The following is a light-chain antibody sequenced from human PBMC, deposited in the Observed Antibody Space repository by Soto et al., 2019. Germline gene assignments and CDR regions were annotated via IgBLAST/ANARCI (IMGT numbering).Light chain of an antibody. CDR2: DVS. V-gene: IGLV2-11*01. CDR1: SSDVGGYNY. J-gene: IGLJ1*01. CDR3: CSYAGTYV. Sequence: QSVLTQPRSVSGSPGQSVTISCTGTSSDVGGYNYVSWHQQHPGKAPKVIIYDVSKRPSGVPDRFTGSKSGNSASLTISRLQAEDEADYHCCSYAGTYVFGTGTKVTVL.